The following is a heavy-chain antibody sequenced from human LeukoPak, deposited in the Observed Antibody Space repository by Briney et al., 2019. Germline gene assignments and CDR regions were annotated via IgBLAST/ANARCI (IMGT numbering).Heavy chain of an antibody. J-gene: IGHJ4*02. Sequence: GGSLRLSCAASGFTFSSYWMNWARQAPGKGLEWVAIIKQDGTETFYVDSVKGRFTISRDNVKNSLYLQMNSLRIEDAAVYYCMGGRGWLPENWGQGTLVTVSS. CDR3: MGGRGWLPEN. CDR1: GFTFSSYW. CDR2: IKQDGTET. V-gene: IGHV3-7*01. D-gene: IGHD3-22*01.